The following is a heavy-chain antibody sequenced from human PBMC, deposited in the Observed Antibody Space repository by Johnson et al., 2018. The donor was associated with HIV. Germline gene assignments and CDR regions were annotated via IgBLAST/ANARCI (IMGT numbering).Heavy chain of an antibody. D-gene: IGHD6-19*01. CDR1: GFSFSGYY. CDR3: ARRGGSGWSAFDI. J-gene: IGHJ3*02. V-gene: IGHV3-20*04. CDR2: INWNGDSP. Sequence: VQLVESGGGWVKPGGSLRLSCAASGFSFSGYYMSWIRQAPGKGLEWISGINWNGDSPGYADSVKGRFTISRDNAKNSLYLQMNSLRAEDTALYYCARRGGSGWSAFDIWGQGTIVTVSS.